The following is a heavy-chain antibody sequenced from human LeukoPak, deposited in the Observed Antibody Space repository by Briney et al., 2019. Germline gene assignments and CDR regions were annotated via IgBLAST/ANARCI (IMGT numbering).Heavy chain of an antibody. CDR2: IYYRGST. D-gene: IGHD5-18*01. J-gene: IGHJ4*02. CDR1: GXSISSYY. CDR3: ARLRWIQLWFFDY. Sequence: SETLSLTCTVSGXSISSYYWSWIRQPPGKGLEWIVHIYYRGSTNYNPSLKSRVTISVDTSKNQFSLKLSSVIAADTAVYYCARLRWIQLWFFDYWGQGKLVTVSS. V-gene: IGHV4-59*08.